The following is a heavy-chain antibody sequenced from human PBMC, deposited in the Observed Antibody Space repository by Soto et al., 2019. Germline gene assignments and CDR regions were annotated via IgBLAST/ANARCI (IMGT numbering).Heavy chain of an antibody. CDR3: ARGGTPIDY. CDR1: GYTFTNFG. V-gene: IGHV1-18*01. Sequence: QVQLVQSGAEVKKPGASVKVSCKASGYTFTNFGISWVRQAPGQGLEWMGWISAYNGNTNYAQNFHVKVTMTTDTSTITAYMVRRSLRSDDTAVYYWARGGTPIDYWGQGTLVTVSS. D-gene: IGHD3-16*01. CDR2: ISAYNGNT. J-gene: IGHJ4*02.